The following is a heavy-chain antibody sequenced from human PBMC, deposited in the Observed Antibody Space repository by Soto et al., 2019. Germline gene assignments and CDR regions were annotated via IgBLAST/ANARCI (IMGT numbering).Heavy chain of an antibody. CDR3: AKDRLRYCSGGSCYDYGMDV. CDR2: ISYDGSNK. Sequence: GGSLRLSCAASGFTFSSYGMHWVRQAPGKGLEWVAVISYDGSNKYYADSVKGRFTISRDNSKNTLYLQMNSLRAKDTAVYYCAKDRLRYCSGGSCYDYGMDVWGQGTTVTVSS. V-gene: IGHV3-30*18. CDR1: GFTFSSYG. J-gene: IGHJ6*02. D-gene: IGHD2-15*01.